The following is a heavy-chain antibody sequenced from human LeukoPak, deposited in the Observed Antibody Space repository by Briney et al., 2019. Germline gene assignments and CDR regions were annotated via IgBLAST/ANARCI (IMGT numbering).Heavy chain of an antibody. V-gene: IGHV3-30-3*01. CDR3: AREIGVLTDY. CDR1: GFTFSSYA. Sequence: GGSLRLSCAASGFTFSSYAMHWVRQAPGKGLEWVAVISYDGSNKYYADSVKGRFTISRDNSKNTLYLQMNSLGAEDTAVYYCAREIGVLTDYWGREPWSPSPQ. J-gene: IGHJ4*02. CDR2: ISYDGSNK. D-gene: IGHD2-21*01.